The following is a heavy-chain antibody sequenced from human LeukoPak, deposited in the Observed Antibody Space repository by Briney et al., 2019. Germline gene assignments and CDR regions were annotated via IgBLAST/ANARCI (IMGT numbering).Heavy chain of an antibody. D-gene: IGHD3-22*01. CDR1: GYTFTGYY. V-gene: IGHV1-2*02. CDR3: AREITMIVVVIRFDP. Sequence: GASVKVSCKASGYTFTGYYMHWVRQAPGQGLEWMGWINPNSGGTNYAQKFQGRVTMTGDTSISTAYMELSRLRSDDTAVYYCAREITMIVVVIRFDPWGQGTLVTVSS. J-gene: IGHJ5*02. CDR2: INPNSGGT.